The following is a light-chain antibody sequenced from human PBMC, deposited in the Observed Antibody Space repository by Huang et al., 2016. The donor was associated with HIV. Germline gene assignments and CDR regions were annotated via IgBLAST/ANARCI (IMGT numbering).Light chain of an antibody. V-gene: IGKV3-15*01. J-gene: IGKJ3*01. CDR3: EQYNDWPPEGT. CDR2: GAS. CDR1: QSVSRN. Sequence: EIVLTQSPATLSVSPGERATLSCRASQSVSRNLAWYQQQPGQAPRLLIYGASTRATGIPARFSGSGSGTEFTLTISSLQSEDFAVYYCEQYNDWPPEGTFGPGTRVDMK.